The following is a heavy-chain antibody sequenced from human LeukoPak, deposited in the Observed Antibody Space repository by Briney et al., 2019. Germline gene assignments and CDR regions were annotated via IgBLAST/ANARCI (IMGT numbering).Heavy chain of an antibody. V-gene: IGHV3-23*01. Sequence: GGSLRLSCAASGFTFSRYAMSWVRQAPGKGLEWVSALGVSVSGYGGSTYYADSVKGRFTISRDNAKNSLYLQMNSLRAEDTAVYYCASSETLLWFGELSDLAPIDYWGQGTLVTVSS. D-gene: IGHD3-10*01. CDR3: ASSETLLWFGELSDLAPIDY. CDR1: GFTFSRYA. J-gene: IGHJ4*02. CDR2: LGVSVSGYGGST.